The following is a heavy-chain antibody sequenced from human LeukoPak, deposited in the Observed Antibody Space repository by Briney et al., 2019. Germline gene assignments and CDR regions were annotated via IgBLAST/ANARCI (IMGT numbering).Heavy chain of an antibody. V-gene: IGHV3-7*01. Sequence: GGSLRLSCAASGFTFTTYWMSWVRQAPGKGLELVANIKQDRSEKYYVDSVKGRFTISRDNAKNSLYLQMNSLRAEDTAVYYCARLREIPVFGVVTKSTSYFDYWGQGTLVTVSS. J-gene: IGHJ4*02. D-gene: IGHD3-3*01. CDR1: GFTFTTYW. CDR3: ARLREIPVFGVVTKSTSYFDY. CDR2: IKQDRSEK.